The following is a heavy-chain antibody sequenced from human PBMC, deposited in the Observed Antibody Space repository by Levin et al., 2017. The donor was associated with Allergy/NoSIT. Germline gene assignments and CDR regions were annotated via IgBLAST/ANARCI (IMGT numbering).Heavy chain of an antibody. CDR2: IKQDGSEK. J-gene: IGHJ6*02. V-gene: IGHV3-7*01. CDR3: ARVARGYCSSTSCYYYYDYGMDV. CDR1: GFTFSSYW. Sequence: PGGSLRLSCAASGFTFSSYWMSWVRQAPGKGLEWVANIKQDGSEKYYVDSVKGRFTISRDNAKNSLYLQMNSLRAEDTAVYYCARVARGYCSSTSCYYYYDYGMDVWGQGTTVTVSS. D-gene: IGHD2-2*01.